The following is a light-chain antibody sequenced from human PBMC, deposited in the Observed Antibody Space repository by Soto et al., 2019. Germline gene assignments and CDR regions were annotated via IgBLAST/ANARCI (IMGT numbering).Light chain of an antibody. CDR3: AAWDDSLNGVV. Sequence: QSVLTQPPSASETPGQRVTISCSGSSSNIGSNTVNWYQQLPGTAPKLLIYSNNQRPSGVPDRFSGSKSGTSASLAISGLQSEDEADYYCAAWDDSLNGVVFGGGTKPPS. J-gene: IGLJ2*01. CDR2: SNN. V-gene: IGLV1-44*01. CDR1: SSNIGSNT.